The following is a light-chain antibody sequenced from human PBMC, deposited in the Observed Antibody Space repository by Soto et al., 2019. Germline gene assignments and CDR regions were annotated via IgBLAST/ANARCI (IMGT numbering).Light chain of an antibody. CDR1: SGHSSYS. CDR3: ETCDSNTHTV. CDR2: LEGSGSY. Sequence: QSVLTQSSSASSSLGSSVKLTCTMSSGHSSYSIAWHQQQPGKAPRYLMKLEGSGSYNKGSGVPDRFSGSSSGADRYLTISYLQFEDEADYYCETCDSNTHTVFGGGTKLNVL. V-gene: IGLV4-60*02. J-gene: IGLJ3*02.